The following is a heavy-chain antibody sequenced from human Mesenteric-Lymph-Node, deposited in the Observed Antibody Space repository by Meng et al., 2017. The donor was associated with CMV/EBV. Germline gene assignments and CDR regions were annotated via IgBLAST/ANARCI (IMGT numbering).Heavy chain of an antibody. CDR3: ARSGGGNLNFDY. CDR2: TNPDESVK. Sequence: GESLKISCAASGFSFTSHWMTWVRQAPGKGLEWVALTNPDESVKHYVDSVRGRFTVPRDNTKYSLYLEMNSLRVEDTAVYYCARSGGGNLNFDYWGQGTLVTVSS. J-gene: IGHJ4*02. V-gene: IGHV3-7*01. D-gene: IGHD2-15*01. CDR1: GFSFTSHW.